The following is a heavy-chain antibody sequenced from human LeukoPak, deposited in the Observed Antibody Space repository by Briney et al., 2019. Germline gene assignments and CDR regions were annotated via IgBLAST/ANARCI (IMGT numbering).Heavy chain of an antibody. D-gene: IGHD4-17*01. J-gene: IGHJ6*03. V-gene: IGHV4-31*03. CDR2: IYYSGST. CDR1: GGSISSGGYY. CDR3: ARDRVVGYGDYEPYYYYYYMDV. Sequence: SETLSLTCTVSGGSISSGGYYWSWIRQHPGKGLEWIGYIYYSGSTYYNPSLKSRVTISVDTSKNQFSLKLSSVTAADTAVYYCARDRVVGYGDYEPYYYYYYMDVWGKGTTVTVSS.